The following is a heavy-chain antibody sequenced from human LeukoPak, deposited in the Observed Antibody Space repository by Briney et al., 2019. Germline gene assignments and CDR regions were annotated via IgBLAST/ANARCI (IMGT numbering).Heavy chain of an antibody. V-gene: IGHV4-4*02. D-gene: IGHD1-1*01. CDR2: IYHSGST. J-gene: IGHJ4*02. Sequence: PSETLSLTCAGSGGSISSSNWCSWVRQPPGKGLEWIGEIYHSGSTNYNPSLKSRVTISVGKSRKHFSLKLNSVTAADTAVYYCARGGSTNWTPFVYWGQGTLVTFSS. CDR3: ARGGSTNWTPFVY. CDR1: GGSISSSNW.